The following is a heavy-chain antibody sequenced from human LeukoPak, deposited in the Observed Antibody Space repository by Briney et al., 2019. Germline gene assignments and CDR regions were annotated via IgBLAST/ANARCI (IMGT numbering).Heavy chain of an antibody. Sequence: SETLSLTCTVSGGSISSGGYYWSWIRQHPGKGLEWIGYIYYSGSTYYNPSLKSRVTISVDTSKNQFSLKLSSVTAADTAVYYCARLWELHDAFDIWGQGTMVTVSS. D-gene: IGHD1-26*01. V-gene: IGHV4-31*03. CDR2: IYYSGST. CDR3: ARLWELHDAFDI. CDR1: GGSISSGGYY. J-gene: IGHJ3*02.